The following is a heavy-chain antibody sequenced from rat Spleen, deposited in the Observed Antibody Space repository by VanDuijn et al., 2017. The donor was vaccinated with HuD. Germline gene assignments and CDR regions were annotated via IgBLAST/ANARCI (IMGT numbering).Heavy chain of an antibody. D-gene: IGHD1-12*02. CDR2: ISYSGNT. CDR1: GYSITSNY. Sequence: EVQLQESGPGLVKPSQSLSLTCSVTGYSITSNYWGWIRKFPGNKMEWIGHISYSGNTSYNPSLKSRISITRDSSKNQFFLQVKSVTTEDTATYYCARENYYYDGTYYPYWYYDFWGPGTMVTVSS. J-gene: IGHJ1*01. V-gene: IGHV3-1*01. CDR3: ARENYYYDGTYYPYWYYDF.